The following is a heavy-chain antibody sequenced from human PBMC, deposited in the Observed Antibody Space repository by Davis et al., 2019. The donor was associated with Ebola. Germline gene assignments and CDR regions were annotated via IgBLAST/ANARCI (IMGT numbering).Heavy chain of an antibody. CDR3: ARGPGYCTGGVCNRTYYYGMDV. J-gene: IGHJ6*02. D-gene: IGHD2-8*02. CDR1: GFTLSSYV. V-gene: IGHV3-23*01. Sequence: GESLKISCAASGFTLSSYVMSWVRQAPGKGLELVPAISGSGGSTYYADSVKGRFTISRDNSKNTLYLQMNSLRAEDTAVYYCARGPGYCTGGVCNRTYYYGMDVWGQGTTVTVSS. CDR2: ISGSGGST.